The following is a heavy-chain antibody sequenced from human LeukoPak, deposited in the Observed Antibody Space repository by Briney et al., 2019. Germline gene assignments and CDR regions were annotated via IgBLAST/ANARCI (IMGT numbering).Heavy chain of an antibody. Sequence: ASVKVSCKASGYSFVSYYLHWVRRAPGQGLEWMGMIIPGGGGASYAQKFRGRVTMTTDMSTNSVNMELSSLTSEDTAEYYCARGGDSHYSSSSRFDNWGQGTLVIVSS. CDR3: ARGGDSHYSSSSRFDN. CDR1: GYSFVSYY. V-gene: IGHV1-46*01. CDR2: IIPGGGGA. D-gene: IGHD6-6*01. J-gene: IGHJ4*02.